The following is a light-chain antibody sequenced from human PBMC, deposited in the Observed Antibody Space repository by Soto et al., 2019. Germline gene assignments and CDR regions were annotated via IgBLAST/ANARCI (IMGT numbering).Light chain of an antibody. CDR3: QQRSNWPT. V-gene: IGKV3-11*01. J-gene: IGKJ5*01. CDR1: QSVSSY. Sequence: EIVLTQSPATLSLSPGERATLSCRASQSVSSYLAWYQQKPGQAPRLLIYDASNRATGIPARFSGSGSGTDFTLPISSLAPEDFAVYYCQQRSNWPTFGQGTRLEIK. CDR2: DAS.